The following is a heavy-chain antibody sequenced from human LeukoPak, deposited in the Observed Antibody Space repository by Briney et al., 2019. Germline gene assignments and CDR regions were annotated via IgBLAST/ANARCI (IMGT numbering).Heavy chain of an antibody. Sequence: PSETLSLTCAVYGGSFSEYYWSWIRHPPRKGLEWIGEINYSGSTNYNPSLKSRVTMSVDTSKNQFSLNLSSVTAADAAVYYCARGRGAFDIWGQGTMVTVSS. CDR3: ARGRGAFDI. CDR2: INYSGST. J-gene: IGHJ3*02. V-gene: IGHV4-34*01. CDR1: GGSFSEYY. D-gene: IGHD3-10*01.